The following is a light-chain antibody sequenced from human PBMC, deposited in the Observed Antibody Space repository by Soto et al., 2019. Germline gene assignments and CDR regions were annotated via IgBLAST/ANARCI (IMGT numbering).Light chain of an antibody. V-gene: IGKV3-15*01. J-gene: IGKJ4*01. CDR1: QSVSSN. CDR3: QQYNSLPLT. CDR2: GAS. Sequence: DIVMTQSPATLSVSPGERATLSCRASQSVSSNFAWYQQTPGQAPRLLIYGASTRATGIPVRFSGSGSGTEFTLTITSLQSEDFAVYYCQQYNSLPLTFGGGTKVDIK.